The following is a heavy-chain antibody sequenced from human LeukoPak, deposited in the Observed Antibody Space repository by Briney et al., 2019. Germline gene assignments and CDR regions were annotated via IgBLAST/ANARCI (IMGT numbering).Heavy chain of an antibody. J-gene: IGHJ4*02. CDR2: NSGSGGST. CDR3: AGPVLLWFGVSKPLDY. CDR1: GFTFSIYA. D-gene: IGHD3-10*01. Sequence: PGGSLRLSCAASGFTFSIYAMSWVRQAPGKGLEWVSANSGSGGSTYYEDSVKGRFTISRDNSKNTLYLQMNSLRAEDTAVYYCAGPVLLWFGVSKPLDYWGQGTLVTVSS. V-gene: IGHV3-23*01.